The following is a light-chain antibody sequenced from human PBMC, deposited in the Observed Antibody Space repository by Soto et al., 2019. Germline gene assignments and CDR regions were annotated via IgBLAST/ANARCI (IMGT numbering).Light chain of an antibody. CDR1: QSVGSN. J-gene: IGKJ3*01. Sequence: EIVLTQSPGTLSVSPGERVTLSCRARQSVGSNLAWYQQTPGQAPRLLIYGASSRATGIPDRFSGSGSGIDFTLTISRLEPEDSAVYYCQQYGSSPFFGPGTKVDI. CDR2: GAS. V-gene: IGKV3-20*01. CDR3: QQYGSSPF.